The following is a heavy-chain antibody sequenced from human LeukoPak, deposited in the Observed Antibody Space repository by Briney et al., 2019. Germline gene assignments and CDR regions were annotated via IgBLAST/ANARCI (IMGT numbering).Heavy chain of an antibody. CDR3: ARVAVRIAAAGTFGY. CDR2: INPNSGGT. CDR1: GYTFTGHY. J-gene: IGHJ4*02. Sequence: ASVKVSCKASGYTFTGHYMHWVRQAPGQGLEWMGWINPNSGGTNYAQKFQGRVTMTRDTSISTAYMELSRLRSDDTAVYYCARVAVRIAAAGTFGYWGQGTLVTVSS. V-gene: IGHV1-2*02. D-gene: IGHD6-13*01.